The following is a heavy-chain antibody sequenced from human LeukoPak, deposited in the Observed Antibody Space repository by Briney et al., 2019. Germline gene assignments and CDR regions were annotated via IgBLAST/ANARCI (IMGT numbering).Heavy chain of an antibody. V-gene: IGHV7-4-1*02. J-gene: IGHJ4*02. CDR1: GFTFTSYA. CDR2: INTNTGNP. CDR3: AREKFYYGSGNGGLFGY. Sequence: PGGSLRLSCAASGFTFTSYAMNWVRQAPGQGLEWMGWINTNTGNPTYAQGFTGRFVFSLDTSVSTAYLQISSLKAEDTAMYYCAREKFYYGSGNGGLFGYWGQGTLVTVSS. D-gene: IGHD3-10*01.